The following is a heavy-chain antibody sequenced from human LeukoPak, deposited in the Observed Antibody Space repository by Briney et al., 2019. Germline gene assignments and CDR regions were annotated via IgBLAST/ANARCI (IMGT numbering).Heavy chain of an antibody. CDR2: IKRDGSSP. CDR1: GFTFSSYW. Sequence: GGSLRLSCAASGFTFSSYWMHWIRHAPGKGLVWVSRIKRDGSSPAYADSVKGRFTISRDNAKNTLYLQMNSLRAEDTAVYYCAALDNGRDYWGQGALVTVSS. D-gene: IGHD1-14*01. CDR3: AALDNGRDY. V-gene: IGHV3-74*01. J-gene: IGHJ4*02.